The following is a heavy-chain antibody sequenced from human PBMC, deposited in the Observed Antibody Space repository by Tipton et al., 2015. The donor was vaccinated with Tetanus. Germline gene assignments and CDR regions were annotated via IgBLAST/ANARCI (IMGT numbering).Heavy chain of an antibody. CDR2: INPNTGDT. Sequence: QLVQSGAEVKKPGSSVRVSCKTSGGTFNNYAISWVRQAPGQGLEWMGWINPNTGDTNYAQNFQGRVIMTRDKSTSTAYMELSGLKSDDTAIYYCSRGIKTFDPWGQGTLVIVSS. J-gene: IGHJ5*02. V-gene: IGHV1-2*02. CDR3: SRGIKTFDP. CDR1: GGTFNNYA.